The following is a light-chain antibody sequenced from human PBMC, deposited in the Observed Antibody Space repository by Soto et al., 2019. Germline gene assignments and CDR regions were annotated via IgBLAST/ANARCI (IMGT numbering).Light chain of an antibody. CDR1: QGFSSW. V-gene: IGKV1D-12*01. CDR3: QQANSFPHS. CDR2: AAS. Sequence: DIQMTQSPSYVSASVGDRVTITCRASQGFSSWLACYQQKQGKGPNLLIYAASSLQSAVPSRFSGSGSGTDFTLIISSLQPEDFATYYCQQANSFPHSFGQGTKLEIK. J-gene: IGKJ2*01.